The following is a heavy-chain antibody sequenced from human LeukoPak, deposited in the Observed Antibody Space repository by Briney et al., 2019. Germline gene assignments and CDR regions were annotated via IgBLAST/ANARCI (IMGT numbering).Heavy chain of an antibody. CDR2: INHSGST. V-gene: IGHV4-34*01. CDR3: ARGRAPDP. J-gene: IGHJ5*02. Sequence: SETLSLTCAVYGGSFSGYYWSWIRQPPGKGLEWIGEINHSGSTNYNPSLKSRVTISVDTSKNQFSLKLSSVTAADTAVYYCARGRAPDPWGQGTLVTVSS. CDR1: GGSFSGYY.